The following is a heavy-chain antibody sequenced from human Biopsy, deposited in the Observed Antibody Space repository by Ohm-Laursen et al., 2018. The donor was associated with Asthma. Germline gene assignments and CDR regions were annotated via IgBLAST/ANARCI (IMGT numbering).Heavy chain of an antibody. J-gene: IGHJ4*02. CDR1: GFTFSSFA. Sequence: SLRLSCAASGFTFSSFAMSWVRQAPGKGLEWVSAITRSAGRTDYADSVKGRFTISRDNSKNTLYLQMNSLRAEDTAVYYCARVMELELLDYWGQGTLVTVSS. CDR3: ARVMELELLDY. D-gene: IGHD1-7*01. V-gene: IGHV3-23*01. CDR2: ITRSAGRT.